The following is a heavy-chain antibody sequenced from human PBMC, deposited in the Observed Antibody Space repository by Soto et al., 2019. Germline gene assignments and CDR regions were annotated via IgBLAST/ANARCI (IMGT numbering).Heavy chain of an antibody. CDR2: ISSSGSTI. J-gene: IGHJ3*02. V-gene: IGHV3-11*01. D-gene: IGHD3-3*01. CDR3: ARGLYYDFWSGLGPDAFDI. Sequence: GGSLRLSCAASGFTFSDYYMSWIRQAPGKGLEWVSYISSSGSTIYYADSVKGRFTISRDNAKNSLYLQMNSLRAEDTAVYYCARGLYYDFWSGLGPDAFDIWGQGTMVTVSS. CDR1: GFTFSDYY.